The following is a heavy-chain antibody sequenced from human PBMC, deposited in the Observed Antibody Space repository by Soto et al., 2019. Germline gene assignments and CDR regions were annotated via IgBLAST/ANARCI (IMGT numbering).Heavy chain of an antibody. J-gene: IGHJ4*02. V-gene: IGHV1-69*01. CDR3: AAGDSSATGDH. Sequence: QVQLVQSGAEVKKPGSSVKVSGKASGDTLSTHGISWVRQAPGQGLEWMGGTIPIVGTTDYAEKFQGRVTITADETTTTSSMELSSLRPDDTAVYYCAAGDSSATGDHWGQGTLVTVSS. CDR1: GDTLSTHG. D-gene: IGHD6-19*01. CDR2: TIPIVGTT.